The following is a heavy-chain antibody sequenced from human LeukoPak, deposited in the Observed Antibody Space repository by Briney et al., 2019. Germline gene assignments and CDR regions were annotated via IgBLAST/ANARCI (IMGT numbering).Heavy chain of an antibody. J-gene: IGHJ5*02. V-gene: IGHV1-46*01. D-gene: IGHD2-2*01. CDR2: INPSGDNT. Sequence: GASVKVSCKASGYTFTNNYMHWARQAPGQGLEWMGIINPSGDNTWYAQKFQGRVTITADESTGTAYMELSGLRSEDTAVYYCARVVTPRYCSTTSCYWKGWFDPWGQGTLVTVSS. CDR3: ARVVTPRYCSTTSCYWKGWFDP. CDR1: GYTFTNNY.